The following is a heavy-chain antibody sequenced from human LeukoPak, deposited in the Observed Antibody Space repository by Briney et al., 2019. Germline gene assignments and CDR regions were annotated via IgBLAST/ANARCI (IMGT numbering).Heavy chain of an antibody. Sequence: PSETLSLTCTVSGGSISSYYWSWIRQPPGKGLEWIGYIYYSGSTYYNPSLKSRVTISVDTSKNQFSLKLSSVTAADTAVYYCARVGLFGYWGQGTLVTVSS. CDR2: IYYSGST. J-gene: IGHJ4*02. CDR1: GGSISSYY. D-gene: IGHD1-26*01. V-gene: IGHV4-59*08. CDR3: ARVGLFGY.